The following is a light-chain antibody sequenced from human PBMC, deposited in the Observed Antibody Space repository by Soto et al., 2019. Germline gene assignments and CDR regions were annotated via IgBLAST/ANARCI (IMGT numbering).Light chain of an antibody. J-gene: IGKJ4*01. CDR2: TAS. Sequence: DIQLTQSPSFLSASVGDRVTITCRASQCISSNLAWHQQKPGKAPNLLIYTASTLQSGVPSRFSGSGSGTQFTLTISSLQPEDFATYYCQQVNSYPRTFGGGTKVEIK. CDR3: QQVNSYPRT. CDR1: QCISSN. V-gene: IGKV1-9*01.